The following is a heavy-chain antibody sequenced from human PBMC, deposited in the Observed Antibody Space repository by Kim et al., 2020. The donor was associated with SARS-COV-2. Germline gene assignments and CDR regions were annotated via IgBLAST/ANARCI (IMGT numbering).Heavy chain of an antibody. V-gene: IGHV3-23*01. D-gene: IGHD4-17*01. Sequence: ADSVKGRFTISRDNSKNTLYLQMNSLRAEDTAVYYCAKVDMTTVTPYFDYWGQGTLVTVSS. J-gene: IGHJ4*02. CDR3: AKVDMTTVTPYFDY.